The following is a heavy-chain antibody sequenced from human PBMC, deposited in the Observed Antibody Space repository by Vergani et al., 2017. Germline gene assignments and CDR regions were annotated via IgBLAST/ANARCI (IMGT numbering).Heavy chain of an antibody. J-gene: IGHJ4*02. Sequence: QVQLVQSGAEVKKPGASVKVSCKASGYTFTGYYMHWVRQAPGQGLEWMGWINPNSGGTNYAQKFQGRVTMTEDTSTDTAYMELSSLRSEDTAVYYCATDRRLRRSGYSGYDLFHWGQGTLVTVSS. V-gene: IGHV1-2*02. D-gene: IGHD5-12*01. CDR3: ATDRRLRRSGYSGYDLFH. CDR2: INPNSGGT. CDR1: GYTFTGYY.